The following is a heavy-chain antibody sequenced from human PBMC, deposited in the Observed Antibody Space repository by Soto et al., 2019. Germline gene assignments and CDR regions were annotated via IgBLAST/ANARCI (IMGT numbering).Heavy chain of an antibody. D-gene: IGHD3-3*01. J-gene: IGHJ5*02. Sequence: QVQLVQSGAEVKKPGSSVKVSCKASGGTFSSYTISWVRQAPGQGLEWMGRIIPILGIANYAQKFQGRVTITADKSTSTAYMELSSLRSEDTAVYYCARASGGIFGLVKNWFDPWGQGTLVTVSS. CDR2: IIPILGIA. CDR3: ARASGGIFGLVKNWFDP. V-gene: IGHV1-69*02. CDR1: GGTFSSYT.